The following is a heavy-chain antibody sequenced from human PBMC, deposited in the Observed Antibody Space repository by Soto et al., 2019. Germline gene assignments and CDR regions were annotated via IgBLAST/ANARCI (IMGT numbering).Heavy chain of an antibody. CDR1: GGSISSYY. CDR3: ARRGYDILTGYSGWFDP. Sequence: SETLSLTCTVSGGSISSYYWSWIRQPPGKGLEWIGYIYYSGSTNHNPSLKSRGTISVDTSKNQFSLKLSSVTAADTAVYYCARRGYDILTGYSGWFDPWGQGTLVTVSS. D-gene: IGHD3-9*01. V-gene: IGHV4-59*08. J-gene: IGHJ5*02. CDR2: IYYSGST.